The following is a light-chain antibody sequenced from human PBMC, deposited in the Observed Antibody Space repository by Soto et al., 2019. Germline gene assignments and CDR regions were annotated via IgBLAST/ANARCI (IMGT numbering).Light chain of an antibody. Sequence: QSVLTQPASVSGSPGQSITISCIGTSSYVGGYNYVSWYQQHPGKAPKLMIYEVSNRPSGVSNRFSGSKSGNTASLTISGLQAEDEADYYCSSYTSSSPYVFGTGTKSPS. V-gene: IGLV2-14*01. CDR1: SSYVGGYNY. J-gene: IGLJ1*01. CDR2: EVS. CDR3: SSYTSSSPYV.